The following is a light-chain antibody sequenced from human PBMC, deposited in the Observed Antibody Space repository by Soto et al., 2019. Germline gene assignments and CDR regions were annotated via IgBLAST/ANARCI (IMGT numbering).Light chain of an antibody. CDR1: QSVSSN. Sequence: EIVMTQSPATLSVSPGERATLSCRASQSVSSNLAWYQQKPGQAPRLLTYGASTRATGIPARFSGSGSVTEFTPTISSLQSEDFAVYYCQQYNNWPGTFGQGTQLEIK. V-gene: IGKV3-15*01. CDR3: QQYNNWPGT. J-gene: IGKJ2*01. CDR2: GAS.